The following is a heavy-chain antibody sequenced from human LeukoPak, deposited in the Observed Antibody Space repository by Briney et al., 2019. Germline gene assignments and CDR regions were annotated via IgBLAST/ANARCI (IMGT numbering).Heavy chain of an antibody. V-gene: IGHV4-31*03. CDR2: ICYSGST. CDR1: GGSISSGGYY. Sequence: SETLSLTCTVSGGSISSGGYYWSWIRQHPGKGLEWIGYICYSGSTYYNPSLKSRVTISVDTSKNQFSLKLSSVTAADTAVYYCARAFNYGNDYWGQGTLVTVSS. J-gene: IGHJ4*02. D-gene: IGHD4-11*01. CDR3: ARAFNYGNDY.